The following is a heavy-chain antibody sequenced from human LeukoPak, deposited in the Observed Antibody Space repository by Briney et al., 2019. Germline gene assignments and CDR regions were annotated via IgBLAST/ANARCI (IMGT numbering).Heavy chain of an antibody. D-gene: IGHD6-13*01. CDR1: GCTFSSYA. J-gene: IGHJ6*03. V-gene: IGHV1-69*01. CDR3: AILTRELSSTSWYSDYYYYMDV. CDR2: IIPIFCTA. Sequence: SVTVSCKASGCTFSSYAISWVRQAPGQRLEWMGGIIPIFCTANYAQKFQGRVTITADESNSTAYMELSSLRSEHTAVYYCAILTRELSSTSWYSDYYYYMDVWGKVTTVT.